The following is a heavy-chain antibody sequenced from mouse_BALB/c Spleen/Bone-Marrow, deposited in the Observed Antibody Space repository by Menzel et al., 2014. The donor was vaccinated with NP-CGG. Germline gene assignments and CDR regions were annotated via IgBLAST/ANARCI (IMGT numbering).Heavy chain of an antibody. D-gene: IGHD1-1*01. V-gene: IGHV5-6-5*01. CDR2: ISSGGST. Sequence: EVQGVESGGGLVKPGGSLKLSCAASGFTFSSYAMSWVRQTPEKRLEWVASISSGGSTYYPDSVKGRFTISRDNARNILYLQMSSLRSEDTAVYYCARDGSSYYAMDYWGQGTSVTVPS. J-gene: IGHJ4*01. CDR1: GFTFSSYA. CDR3: ARDGSSYYAMDY.